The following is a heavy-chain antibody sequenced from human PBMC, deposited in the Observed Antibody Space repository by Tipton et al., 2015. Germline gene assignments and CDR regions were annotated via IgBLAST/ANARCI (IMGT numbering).Heavy chain of an antibody. CDR3: ARERGDYVWGSPDAFDI. CDR1: GFTFSRYW. J-gene: IGHJ3*02. CDR2: IKHDGSQK. V-gene: IGHV3-7*01. D-gene: IGHD3-16*01. Sequence: SLRLSCAASGFTFSRYWMSWVRQAPGKGLEWVANIKHDGSQKYYVDSVKGRFTISRDNAKNSLYLQMNSLRAEDTAVYYCARERGDYVWGSPDAFDIWGQGTMVTVSS.